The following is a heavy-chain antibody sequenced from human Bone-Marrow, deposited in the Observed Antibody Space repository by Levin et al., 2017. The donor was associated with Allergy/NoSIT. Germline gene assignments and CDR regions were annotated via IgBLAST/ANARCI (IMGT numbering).Heavy chain of an antibody. D-gene: IGHD5-12*01. CDR1: GFTSSDHY. J-gene: IGHJ4*02. CDR3: ARGSAYDMGTFDL. V-gene: IGHV3-11*01. CDR2: ISSGGSAGSTT. Sequence: PGGSLRLSCAASGFTSSDHYMSWIRQAPGKGLEWISHISSGGSAGSTTRYADSVKGRFTIARDKARNSLFLQMNALRADDTAIYYCARGSAYDMGTFDLWGQGTLVTVSS.